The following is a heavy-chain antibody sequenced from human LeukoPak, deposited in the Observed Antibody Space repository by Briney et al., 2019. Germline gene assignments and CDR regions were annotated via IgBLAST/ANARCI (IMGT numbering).Heavy chain of an antibody. J-gene: IGHJ5*02. V-gene: IGHV1-18*01. CDR3: ARKAYDYGDWGP. CDR2: VSAYNGNT. D-gene: IGHD4-17*01. CDR1: GYTFTSYG. Sequence: ASVKVSCKASGYTFTSYGISWVRQAPGQGLEWMGWVSAYNGNTNYAQKLQGRVTMTTDTSTSTAYMELRSLRSDDTAVNYCARKAYDYGDWGPWGQGTLVTVSS.